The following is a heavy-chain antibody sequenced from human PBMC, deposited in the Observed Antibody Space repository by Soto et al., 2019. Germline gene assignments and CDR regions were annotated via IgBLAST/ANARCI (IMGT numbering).Heavy chain of an antibody. D-gene: IGHD3-10*01. CDR2: VAAYNGAT. Sequence: VHLVQSGTEVKKPGASVKVSCKASGNTFTSYAFSWVRQAPGQGLEWMGMVAAYNGATYYALKFQGRVTMTTDTSTTTVYMELRSLRSDDTALYYCVANHGAARSPRDWGQGTLVSVSS. V-gene: IGHV1-18*01. CDR1: GNTFTSYA. J-gene: IGHJ4*02. CDR3: VANHGAARSPRD.